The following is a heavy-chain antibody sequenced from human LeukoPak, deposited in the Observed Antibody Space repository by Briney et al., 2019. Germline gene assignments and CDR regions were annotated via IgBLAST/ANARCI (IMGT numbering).Heavy chain of an antibody. CDR1: GFTFRNYG. CDR2: IYYDGSNN. V-gene: IGHV3-30*02. D-gene: IGHD3-16*01. Sequence: GGSLRLSCAASGFTFRNYGMHWVRQAPGKGLEWVALIYYDGSNNYYADSVKGRFTISRDNSKNTVYLQMNSLRVADTAVYYCAKRADYYDSSRALYDAFDLWGQGTMVTVSS. CDR3: AKRADYYDSSRALYDAFDL. J-gene: IGHJ3*01.